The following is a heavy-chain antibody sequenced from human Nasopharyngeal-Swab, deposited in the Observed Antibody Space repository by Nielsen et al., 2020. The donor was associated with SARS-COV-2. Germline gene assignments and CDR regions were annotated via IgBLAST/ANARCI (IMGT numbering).Heavy chain of an antibody. V-gene: IGHV1-46*01. J-gene: IGHJ4*02. CDR1: GYAFTNYF. CDR2: INPSAGST. Sequence: SVKVSCKVSGYAFTNYFMHWVRQAPGQGLDWMGIINPSAGSTNYAQKFQGRVTMTGDTSTCTVYMELSILTFDDTAVYYCARDPGVVPAGKRYFDYWGQGILVTVSS. CDR3: ARDPGVVPAGKRYFDY. D-gene: IGHD2-2*01.